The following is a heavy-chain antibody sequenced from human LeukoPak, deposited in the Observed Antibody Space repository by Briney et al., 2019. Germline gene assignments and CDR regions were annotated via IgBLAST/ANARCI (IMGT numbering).Heavy chain of an antibody. CDR2: IHYSGST. Sequence: SETLSLTCTVSGGSISGSSDYWGWIRQPPGKGLEWIGSIHYSGSTYYNPSLKSRVTMSVDTSKKQCSLRLSSVTVADTAVYYCARNIRYSSGLNWFDPWGQGTLVTVSS. D-gene: IGHD6-19*01. V-gene: IGHV4-39*01. CDR1: GGSISGSSDY. J-gene: IGHJ5*02. CDR3: ARNIRYSSGLNWFDP.